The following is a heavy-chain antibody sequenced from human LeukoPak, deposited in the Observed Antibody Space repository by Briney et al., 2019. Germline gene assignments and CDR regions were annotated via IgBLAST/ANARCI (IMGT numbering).Heavy chain of an antibody. Sequence: GGSLRLSCEASGFIFSTYAMAWVRQAPGKGLDWVSVIGASGAETYYSDSAKGRFTVSRDNSKDTLFLHMSSLRAEDTAVYFCATRPRDTSGYYLGAFDGWGQGTTVTVSS. CDR2: IGASGAET. J-gene: IGHJ3*01. D-gene: IGHD3-22*01. CDR3: ATRPRDTSGYYLGAFDG. V-gene: IGHV3-23*01. CDR1: GFIFSTYA.